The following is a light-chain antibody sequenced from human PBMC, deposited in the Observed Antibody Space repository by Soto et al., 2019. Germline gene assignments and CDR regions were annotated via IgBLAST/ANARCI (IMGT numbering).Light chain of an antibody. CDR1: SSDVGRYNY. V-gene: IGLV2-8*01. CDR2: EVS. CDR3: SSYAGSNSFV. J-gene: IGLJ1*01. Sequence: QSALTQPPSASGSPGQSVTISCTGTSSDVGRYNYVSWYQQFPGRAPRLIIYEVSKRPSGVPDRFSGSKSGNTASLTVSGLQAEDEADYFCSSYAGSNSFVFGPVTKLTVL.